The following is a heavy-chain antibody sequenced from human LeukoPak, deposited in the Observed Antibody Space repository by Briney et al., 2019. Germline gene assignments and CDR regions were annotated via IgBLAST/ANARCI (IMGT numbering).Heavy chain of an antibody. CDR3: ARQLELLRFVLDY. D-gene: IGHD1-7*01. J-gene: IGHJ4*02. Sequence: GRSLRLSCAASGFTFSSYAMHWVRQAPGKGLEWVAVISYDESNKYYAASVKGRFTLSRDNSKNTLYLKINRLRAADTAVYYCARQLELLRFVLDYWGEGTLVTVSS. V-gene: IGHV3-30*01. CDR2: ISYDESNK. CDR1: GFTFSSYA.